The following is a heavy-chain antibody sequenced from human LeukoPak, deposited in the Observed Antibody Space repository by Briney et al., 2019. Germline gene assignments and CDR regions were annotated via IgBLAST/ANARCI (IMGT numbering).Heavy chain of an antibody. J-gene: IGHJ5*02. V-gene: IGHV4-38-2*01. CDR3: ARFSPTTFGVVAGWFDP. Sequence: SETLSLTCAVSGYSISSGYYWGWIRQPPGKGLECIGSIDHSGSTYYNPSLKSRVTMSLDTSKNQLSLKLNSVTAADTAVYYCARFSPTTFGVVAGWFDPWGQGTPVTVSS. CDR1: GYSISSGYY. CDR2: IDHSGST. D-gene: IGHD3-3*01.